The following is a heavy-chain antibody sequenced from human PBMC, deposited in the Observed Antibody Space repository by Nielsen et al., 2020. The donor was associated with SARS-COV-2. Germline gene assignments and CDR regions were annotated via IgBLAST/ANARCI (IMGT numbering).Heavy chain of an antibody. CDR3: ARGGEQWLVKAASDFDY. D-gene: IGHD6-19*01. CDR2: IWYDGSNK. CDR1: GFTFSSYG. Sequence: SCAASGFTFSSYGMHWVRQAPGKGLEWVAVIWYDGSNKYYADSVKGRFTISRDNSKNTLYLQMNSLRAEDTAVYYCARGGEQWLVKAASDFDYWGQGTLVTVSS. J-gene: IGHJ4*02. V-gene: IGHV3-33*01.